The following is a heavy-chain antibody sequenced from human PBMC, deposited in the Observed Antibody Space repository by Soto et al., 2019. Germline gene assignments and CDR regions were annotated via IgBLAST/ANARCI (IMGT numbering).Heavy chain of an antibody. CDR2: IAYDGSNA. D-gene: IGHD2-15*01. Sequence: GGSLRPSCAASGFTFRNHAMHWVRQAPGKGLECLAVIAYDGSNAFYRDSVKGRFTISRDNSKNTLYLHMNSLRSEDTGVYYCARGDREDILVVVGARPGEYGIDIWGQGTTVTVSS. CDR3: ARGDREDILVVVGARPGEYGIDI. V-gene: IGHV3-30-3*01. J-gene: IGHJ6*02. CDR1: GFTFRNHA.